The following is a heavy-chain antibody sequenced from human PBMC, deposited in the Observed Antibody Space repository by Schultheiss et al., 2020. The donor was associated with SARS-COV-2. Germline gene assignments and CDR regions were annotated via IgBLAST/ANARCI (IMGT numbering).Heavy chain of an antibody. V-gene: IGHV4-59*01. D-gene: IGHD4-17*01. J-gene: IGHJ4*02. CDR1: GGSISSYY. CDR2: IYYSGST. Sequence: SETLSLTCTVSGGSISSYYWSWIRQPPGKGLEWIGYIYYSGSTNYNPSLKSRVTISVDTSKNQFSLKLSSVTAADTAVYYCAKALGNYGDYEDYWGQGTLVTVSS. CDR3: AKALGNYGDYEDY.